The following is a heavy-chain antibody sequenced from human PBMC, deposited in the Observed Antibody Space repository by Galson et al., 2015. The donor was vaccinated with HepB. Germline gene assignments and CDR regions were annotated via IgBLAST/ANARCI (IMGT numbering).Heavy chain of an antibody. J-gene: IGHJ4*02. CDR1: GFTFDDYG. V-gene: IGHV3-20*04. D-gene: IGHD1-26*01. CDR2: INWNDGST. CDR3: ASYSGSYPDY. Sequence: SLRLSCAASGFTFDDYGMSWVRQAPGKGLEWVSGINWNDGSTGYADSVKGRFTISRDNAKNSLYLQMNSLRAEDTALYYCASYSGSYPDYWGQGTLVTVSS.